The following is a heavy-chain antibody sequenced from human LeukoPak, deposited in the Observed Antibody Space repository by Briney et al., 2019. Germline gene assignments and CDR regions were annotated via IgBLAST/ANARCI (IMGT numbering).Heavy chain of an antibody. D-gene: IGHD1-26*01. CDR2: ISSSSSYI. V-gene: IGHV3-21*01. CDR1: GFTFSSYS. J-gene: IGHJ3*02. CDR3: ARVLRVGAIHDAFDI. Sequence: GGSLRLSCAASGFTFSSYSMNWVRQAPGKGLEWVSSISSSSSYIYYADSVKGRFTISRDNSKNTLYLQMNSLRAEDTAVYYCARVLRVGAIHDAFDIWGRGTMVTVSS.